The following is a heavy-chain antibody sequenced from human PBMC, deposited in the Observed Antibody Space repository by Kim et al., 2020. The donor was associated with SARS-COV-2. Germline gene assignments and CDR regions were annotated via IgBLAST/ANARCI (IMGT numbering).Heavy chain of an antibody. V-gene: IGHV4-34*01. Sequence: SETLSLTCAVYGGSFSGYYWSWIRQPPGKGLEWIGEINHSGSTNYNPSLKSRVTISVDTSKNQFSLKLSSVTAADTAVYYCARGRTEYDFWSYYYYYYMDVWGKGTTVTVSS. CDR1: GGSFSGYY. D-gene: IGHD3-3*01. J-gene: IGHJ6*03. CDR3: ARGRTEYDFWSYYYYYYMDV. CDR2: INHSGST.